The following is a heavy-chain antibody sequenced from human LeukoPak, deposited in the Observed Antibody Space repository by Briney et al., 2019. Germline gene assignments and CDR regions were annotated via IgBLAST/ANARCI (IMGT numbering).Heavy chain of an antibody. J-gene: IGHJ4*02. Sequence: GGSLRLSCAASGFTFRSYAMTWVRQAPGKGLEWVSFISGSGGSTYYAGSVKGRFTISKDKSRNTLFLQMNSLRAEDTAVYYCATVPRSGYYYFDYWGQGTLVTVSS. CDR1: GFTFRSYA. CDR3: ATVPRSGYYYFDY. CDR2: ISGSGGST. D-gene: IGHD5-12*01. V-gene: IGHV3-23*01.